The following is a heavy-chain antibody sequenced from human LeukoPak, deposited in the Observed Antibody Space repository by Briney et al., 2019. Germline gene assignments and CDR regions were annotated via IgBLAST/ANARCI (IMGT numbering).Heavy chain of an antibody. D-gene: IGHD3-10*01. Sequence: SETLSLTCAVYGGSFSGYYWSWIRQPPGKGLEWIGEINHSGSTNYNPSLKSRVTISVDTSKNQFSLKVTSLTAADTAVYYCARRYDSSRSPLNDWGRGNLMTVSS. J-gene: IGHJ4*02. CDR1: GGSFSGYY. CDR3: ARRYDSSRSPLND. V-gene: IGHV4-34*01. CDR2: INHSGST.